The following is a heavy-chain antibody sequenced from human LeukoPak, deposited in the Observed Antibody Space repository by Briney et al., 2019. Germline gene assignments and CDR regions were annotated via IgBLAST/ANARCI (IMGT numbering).Heavy chain of an antibody. D-gene: IGHD4-17*01. J-gene: IGHJ4*02. CDR1: GGSISSYY. CDR2: IYYSGST. V-gene: IGHV4-59*01. Sequence: PSETLSLTCTVSGGSISSYYWSWIRQPPGKGLEWIGYIYYSGSTNYNPSLKSRVTISVDTSKNQFSLKLSSVTAADTAVYYCARHGYGDSELDYWGQGTLVTVSS. CDR3: ARHGYGDSELDY.